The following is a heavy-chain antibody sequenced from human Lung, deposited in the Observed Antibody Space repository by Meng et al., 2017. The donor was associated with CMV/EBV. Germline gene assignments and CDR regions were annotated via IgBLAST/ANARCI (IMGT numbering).Heavy chain of an antibody. Sequence: SXXVSXXASGYTFTGYYMHWVRQAPGQGLEWMGWINPNSGGTNYAQKFQGRVTMTRDTSISTAYMELSRLRSDDTAVYYCARNGYCSSTSCYRYGMDVWXQGTXVPVSS. CDR2: INPNSGGT. J-gene: IGHJ6*02. D-gene: IGHD2-2*01. V-gene: IGHV1-2*02. CDR1: GYTFTGYY. CDR3: ARNGYCSSTSCYRYGMDV.